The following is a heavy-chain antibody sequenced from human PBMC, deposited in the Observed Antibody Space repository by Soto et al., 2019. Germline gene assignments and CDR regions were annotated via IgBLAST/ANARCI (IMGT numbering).Heavy chain of an antibody. Sequence: QVQLVESGGGVVQPGRSLRLSCAASGFTFSNYGMHWVRQAPGKGLEYMAVISYDGSKYYADSVKGRFTISRDNSKNTLYLQMNSLRTEDTAVYYCAKDYYDVSGYYHFDNWGQGTLVTVSS. D-gene: IGHD3-22*01. J-gene: IGHJ4*02. CDR1: GFTFSNYG. V-gene: IGHV3-30*18. CDR3: AKDYYDVSGYYHFDN. CDR2: ISYDGSK.